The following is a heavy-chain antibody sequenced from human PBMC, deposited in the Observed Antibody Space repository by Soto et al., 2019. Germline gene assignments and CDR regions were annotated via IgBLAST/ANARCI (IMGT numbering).Heavy chain of an antibody. CDR1: GGTFSSYA. V-gene: IGHV1-69*01. CDR2: IIPIFGTA. Sequence: QVQLVQSGAEVKKPGSSVKVSCKASGGTFSSYAISWVRQAPGQGLEWMGGIIPIFGTANYAQNFQGRLRSTVDESTSTAYVEVSSLRSEGTAVYDCATRSGWPKYAADDWGQGTVVTVSS. D-gene: IGHD6-19*01. J-gene: IGHJ4*02. CDR3: ATRSGWPKYAADD.